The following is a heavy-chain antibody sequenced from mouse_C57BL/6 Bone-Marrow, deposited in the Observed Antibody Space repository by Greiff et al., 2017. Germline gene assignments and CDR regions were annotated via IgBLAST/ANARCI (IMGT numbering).Heavy chain of an antibody. CDR3: TKIYEGYSGY. V-gene: IGHV1-5*01. J-gene: IGHJ2*01. CDR1: GYTFTSYW. CDR2: IYPGNSDP. Sequence: EVKLLQSGTVLARPGASVKMSCKTSGYTFTSYWMHWVKQRPGPGLEWIGAIYPGNSDPSSNQKFQGKAKLTAVTSASTAYMELSSLTNEDSAVYYCTKIYEGYSGYWGQGTTLTVSS. D-gene: IGHD2-3*01.